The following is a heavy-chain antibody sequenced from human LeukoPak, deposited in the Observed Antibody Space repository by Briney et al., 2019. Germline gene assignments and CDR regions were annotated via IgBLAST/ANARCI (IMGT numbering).Heavy chain of an antibody. V-gene: IGHV4-59*01. J-gene: IGHJ4*02. CDR1: GGSISSYY. CDR2: MYYSGST. CDR3: ASLYSGSYYTGSFDYFNY. D-gene: IGHD1-26*01. Sequence: SETLSLTCTVSGGSISSYYWSWIRQPPGKGLEWIGYMYYSGSTNYNPSLKSRVTISVDTSKNQFSLKLSSVTAADTAVYYCASLYSGSYYTGSFDYFNYWGQGTLVTVSS.